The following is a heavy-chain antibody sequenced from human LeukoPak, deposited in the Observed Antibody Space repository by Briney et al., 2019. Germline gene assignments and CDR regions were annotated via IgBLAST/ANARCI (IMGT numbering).Heavy chain of an antibody. CDR2: ISSSGSNI. D-gene: IGHD1-26*01. V-gene: IGHV3-48*03. CDR3: ARVAISGSYPIFDY. J-gene: IGHJ4*02. Sequence: WGSLRLSCAASGFTFSSYEMNWVRQAPGKGLEWVSYISSSGSNIYYADSVKGRFTISRDNAKNSLYLQMNSLRAEDTAVYYCARVAISGSYPIFDYWGQGTLVTVSS. CDR1: GFTFSSYE.